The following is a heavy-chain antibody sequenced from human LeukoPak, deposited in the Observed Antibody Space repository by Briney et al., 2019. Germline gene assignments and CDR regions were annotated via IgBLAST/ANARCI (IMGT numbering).Heavy chain of an antibody. Sequence: ASVKVSCKASGGTFSSYAISWVRQAPGQGLEWMGWISAYNGNTNYAQKLQGRVTMTTDTSTSTAYMELRSLRSDDTAVYYCARGPLGYCSSTSCPHWYYYMDVWGKGTTVTVSS. CDR1: GGTFSSYA. CDR3: ARGPLGYCSSTSCPHWYYYMDV. V-gene: IGHV1-18*01. D-gene: IGHD2-2*01. CDR2: ISAYNGNT. J-gene: IGHJ6*03.